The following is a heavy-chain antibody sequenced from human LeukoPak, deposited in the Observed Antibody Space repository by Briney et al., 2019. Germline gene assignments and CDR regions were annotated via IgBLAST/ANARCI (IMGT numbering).Heavy chain of an antibody. CDR2: ISGSGGST. CDR3: ARPRYSSSSSGPHYFDY. Sequence: GGSLRLSCAASGFTFSSYAMSWVRQAPGKGLEWVSAISGSGGSTYYVDSVKGRFTISRDNSKNTLYLQMNGLRAEDTAVYYCARPRYSSSSSGPHYFDYWGQGTLVTVSS. D-gene: IGHD6-6*01. V-gene: IGHV3-23*01. CDR1: GFTFSSYA. J-gene: IGHJ4*02.